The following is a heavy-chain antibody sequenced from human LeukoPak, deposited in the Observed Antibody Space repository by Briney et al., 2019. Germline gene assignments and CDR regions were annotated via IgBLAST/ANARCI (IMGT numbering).Heavy chain of an antibody. CDR3: ARNNGMDV. V-gene: IGHV3-7*03. CDR1: GFSLSSHW. Sequence: GGSLRLSCAASGFSLSSHWMTWVRQVPGRGPEWVANVNRDGSETYYLDSVKGRFTISKDNAKDSLYLQMSSLRAEDTALYHCARNNGMDVWGQGTTVIVSS. J-gene: IGHJ6*02. CDR2: VNRDGSET.